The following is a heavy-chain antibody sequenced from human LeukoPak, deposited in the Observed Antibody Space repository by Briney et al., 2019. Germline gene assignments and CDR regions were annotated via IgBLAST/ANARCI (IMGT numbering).Heavy chain of an antibody. CDR1: GFTFSNAW. Sequence: GGSLRLSCAASGFTFSNAWMSWVRQAPGKGLEWVGRIKSKTDGGTTDYAARVKGRFTISRDDSKNTLYLQMNSLKTEDTGVYYCTTQGVAGTSGRYRGYWGQGTLVTVSS. D-gene: IGHD6-19*01. CDR2: IKSKTDGGTT. V-gene: IGHV3-15*01. J-gene: IGHJ4*02. CDR3: TTQGVAGTSGRYRGY.